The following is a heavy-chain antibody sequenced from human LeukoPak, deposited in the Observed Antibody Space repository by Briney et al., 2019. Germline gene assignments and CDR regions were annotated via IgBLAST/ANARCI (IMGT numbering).Heavy chain of an antibody. Sequence: PSETLSLTCSVSGGSNSGSYWSWLRQPAGKGLEWIGRIFSSGATNYNPSLKSRVTMSSDTSRNEVSLNLRSVTAADTAVYYCASQTFDYDTSGSNAFDIWGLGAMVTVSS. CDR1: GGSNSGSY. V-gene: IGHV4-4*07. CDR3: ASQTFDYDTSGSNAFDI. J-gene: IGHJ3*02. CDR2: IFSSGAT. D-gene: IGHD3-22*01.